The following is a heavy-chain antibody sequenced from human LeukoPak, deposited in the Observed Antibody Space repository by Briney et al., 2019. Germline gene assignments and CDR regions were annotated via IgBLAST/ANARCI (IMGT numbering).Heavy chain of an antibody. J-gene: IGHJ5*02. CDR1: GFTFSSYG. CDR2: ISYDGSNK. Sequence: PGRSLRLSCAASGFTFSSYGMHWVRQAPGKGLEWVAVISYDGSNKYYADSVKGRFTISRDNSKNTLYLQMNSLRAEDTAVYYCAKDRLYDISTGYYPGAQGGFDPWGQGTLVTVSS. V-gene: IGHV3-30*18. D-gene: IGHD3-9*01. CDR3: AKDRLYDISTGYYPGAQGGFDP.